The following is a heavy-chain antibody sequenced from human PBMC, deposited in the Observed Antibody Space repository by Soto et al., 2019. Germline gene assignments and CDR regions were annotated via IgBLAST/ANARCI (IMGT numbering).Heavy chain of an antibody. CDR1: GGSFSGYY. D-gene: IGHD2-2*01. CDR3: ARDNALYCSSTSCRSGYYYYMDV. Sequence: SETLSLTCAVYGGSFSGYYWSWIRQPPGKGLEWIGEINHSGSTNYNPSLKSRVTISVDTSKNQFSLKLSSVTAADTAVYYCARDNALYCSSTSCRSGYYYYMDVWGKGTTVTVSS. J-gene: IGHJ6*03. V-gene: IGHV4-34*01. CDR2: INHSGST.